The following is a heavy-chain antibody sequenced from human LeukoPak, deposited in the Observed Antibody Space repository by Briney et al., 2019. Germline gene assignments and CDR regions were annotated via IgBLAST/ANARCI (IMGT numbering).Heavy chain of an antibody. V-gene: IGHV4-31*03. Sequence: PQTLSLTCTVSGGSISSGGYYWSWIRQHPGKGLEWIGYIYYSGSTSYNPSLKSRVTISVDTSKNQFSLKLSSVTAADTAVYYCARDARGTGSNVWGSYRLDWFDPWGQGTLVTVSS. D-gene: IGHD3-16*01. CDR3: ARDARGTGSNVWGSYRLDWFDP. J-gene: IGHJ5*02. CDR2: IYYSGST. CDR1: GGSISSGGYY.